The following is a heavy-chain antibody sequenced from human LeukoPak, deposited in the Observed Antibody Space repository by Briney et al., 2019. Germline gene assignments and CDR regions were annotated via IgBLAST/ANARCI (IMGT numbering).Heavy chain of an antibody. Sequence: PGRSLRLSCAASGFTFSSYGMHWVRQAPGKGLEWVAVIWYDGSNKYYADSVKGRFTISRDNSKNTLYLQMNSLRAEDTAVYYCARDYAASDYSGYDSIWGQGTLVTVSS. J-gene: IGHJ4*02. CDR1: GFTFSSYG. V-gene: IGHV3-33*08. CDR2: IWYDGSNK. CDR3: ARDYAASDYSGYDSI. D-gene: IGHD5-12*01.